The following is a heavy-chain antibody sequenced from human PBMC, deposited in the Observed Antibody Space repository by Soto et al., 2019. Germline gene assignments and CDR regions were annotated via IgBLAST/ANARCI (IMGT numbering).Heavy chain of an antibody. J-gene: IGHJ6*02. V-gene: IGHV1-69*06. Sequence: QVQLVQSGAEVKKPGSSVKVSCKASGGTFSSYAISWVRQAPGQGLEWMGGIIPIFGTTNYAQKFQGRVTITADKSTSTAYMELSRLRSEDTAVYYCARGPYRSSSYYYYGMDVWGQGTTVTVSS. D-gene: IGHD3-16*01. CDR3: ARGPYRSSSYYYYGMDV. CDR2: IIPIFGTT. CDR1: GGTFSSYA.